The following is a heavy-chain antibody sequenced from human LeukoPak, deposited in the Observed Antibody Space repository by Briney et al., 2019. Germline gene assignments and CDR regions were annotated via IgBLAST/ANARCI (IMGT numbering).Heavy chain of an antibody. CDR1: GGSISSSNW. J-gene: IGHJ5*02. CDR3: ARCVPIFGFRNWFDP. CDR2: IYHRGST. Sequence: SETLSLTCAVSGGSISSSNWWSWVRQPPGKGLEWIGEIYHRGSTNYNPSLKSRVTISVDKSKNQFSLKRSSVTAADTAVYYCARCVPIFGFRNWFDPWGQGNLVTVSS. V-gene: IGHV4-4*02. D-gene: IGHD3-3*01.